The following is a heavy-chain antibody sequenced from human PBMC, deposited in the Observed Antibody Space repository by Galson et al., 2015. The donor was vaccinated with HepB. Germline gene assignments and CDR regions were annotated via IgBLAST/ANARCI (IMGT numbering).Heavy chain of an antibody. V-gene: IGHV4-34*01. J-gene: IGHJ4*02. D-gene: IGHD3-22*01. CDR3: ARGNHYYDSSGYDTPHYFDY. CDR1: GGSFSGYY. Sequence: ETLSLTCAVYGGSFSGYYWSWIRQPPGKGLEWIGEINHSGSTNYNPSLKSRVTISVDTSKNQFSLKLSSVTAADTAVYYCARGNHYYDSSGYDTPHYFDYWGQGTLVTVSS. CDR2: INHSGST.